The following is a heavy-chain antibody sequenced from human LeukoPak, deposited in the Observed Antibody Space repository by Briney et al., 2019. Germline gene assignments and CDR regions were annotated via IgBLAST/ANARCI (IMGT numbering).Heavy chain of an antibody. Sequence: SETLSLTCTVSGASVSSCRYYWSWIRQHPGKGLEWIAYIVDSEKIYYNPSLKSRLILSLDTSENQFSLNLSSMTAADTAVYFCASGYGSGWFDAWGQGTLVAVSS. CDR1: GASVSSCRYY. CDR2: IVDSEKI. V-gene: IGHV4-31*03. CDR3: ASGYGSGWFDA. D-gene: IGHD5-18*01. J-gene: IGHJ5*02.